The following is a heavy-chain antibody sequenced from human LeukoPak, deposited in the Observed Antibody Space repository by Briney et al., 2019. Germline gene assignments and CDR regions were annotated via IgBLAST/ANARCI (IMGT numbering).Heavy chain of an antibody. D-gene: IGHD4-17*01. V-gene: IGHV4-34*01. Sequence: PSETLSLTCAVYGGSFSGYYWSWIRQPPGKGLEWIGEINHSGSTNYNPSLKSRVTISVDTSKNQCSLKLSSVTAADTAVYYCARGQGTVTTHWGQGTLVTVSS. CDR1: GGSFSGYY. CDR2: INHSGST. CDR3: ARGQGTVTTH. J-gene: IGHJ4*02.